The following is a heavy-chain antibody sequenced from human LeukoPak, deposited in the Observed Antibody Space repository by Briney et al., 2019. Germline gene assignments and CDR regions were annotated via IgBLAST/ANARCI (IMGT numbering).Heavy chain of an antibody. CDR3: ARVGWSAEGFDY. CDR1: GFTFRNYW. CDR2: INQDGSEK. Sequence: GGSLRLSCAASGFTFRNYWMSWVRQAPGKGLEWVANINQDGSEKYYADSVKGRFTISRDNAKNSLSLQMNSLRVEDTAVYYCARVGWSAEGFDYWGQGILVTVSS. V-gene: IGHV3-7*05. D-gene: IGHD6-25*01. J-gene: IGHJ4*02.